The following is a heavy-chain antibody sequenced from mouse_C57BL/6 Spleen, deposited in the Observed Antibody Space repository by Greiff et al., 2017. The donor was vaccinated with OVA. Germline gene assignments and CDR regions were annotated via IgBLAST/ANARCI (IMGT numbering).Heavy chain of an antibody. J-gene: IGHJ3*01. Sequence: QVQLQQSGAELVRPGASVKLSCKASGYTFTDYYINWVKQRPGQGLEWIARIYPGSGNTYYNEKFKGKATLTAEKSSSTAYMQLSSLTSEDSAVYFCASSDSSGYVWFAYWGQGTLVTVSA. D-gene: IGHD3-2*02. V-gene: IGHV1-76*01. CDR1: GYTFTDYY. CDR2: IYPGSGNT. CDR3: ASSDSSGYVWFAY.